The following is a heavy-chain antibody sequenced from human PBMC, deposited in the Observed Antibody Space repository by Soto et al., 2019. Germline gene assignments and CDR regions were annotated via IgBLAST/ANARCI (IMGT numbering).Heavy chain of an antibody. D-gene: IGHD6-19*01. Sequence: EVQLVESGGGLVQPGGSLRLSCAASGFTFSRYWMHWVRQAPEKGLVWVSRINSDGRSTGYADSVKGRFTISRDNAKNTLYLQMNSLRAEDTAVYFCAREGIGMAVYYWGRGTLVSVSS. CDR3: AREGIGMAVYY. CDR2: INSDGRST. CDR1: GFTFSRYW. V-gene: IGHV3-74*01. J-gene: IGHJ4*02.